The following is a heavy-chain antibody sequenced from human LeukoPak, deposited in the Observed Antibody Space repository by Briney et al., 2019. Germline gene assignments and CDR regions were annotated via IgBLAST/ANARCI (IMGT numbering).Heavy chain of an antibody. V-gene: IGHV3-21*04. J-gene: IGHJ4*02. CDR3: AKAQAYSSSLPPFDY. CDR2: ISSSSSYI. D-gene: IGHD6-13*01. Sequence: RPGGSLRLSCAASGFTFSSYSMNWVRQASGKGLEWVSSISSSSSYIYYADSVKGRFTISRDNAKNSLYLQMNSLRAEDTAVYYCAKAQAYSSSLPPFDYWGQGTLVTVSS. CDR1: GFTFSSYS.